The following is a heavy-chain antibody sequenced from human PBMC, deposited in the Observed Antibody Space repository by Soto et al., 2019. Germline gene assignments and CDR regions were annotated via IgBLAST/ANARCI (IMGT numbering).Heavy chain of an antibody. CDR1: GFTFSSYA. V-gene: IGHV3-30-3*01. CDR3: ERNTLVGGFGGAFDI. Sequence: QVQLVESGGGVVQPGRSLRLSCAASGFTFSSYAMHWVRQAPGKGLEWVAVISYDGSNKYYADSVKGRFTISRDNSKNSLYMKMKGVRVGDTAVYYGERNTLVGGFGGAFDIWGKGTMVTFS. J-gene: IGHJ3*02. CDR2: ISYDGSNK. D-gene: IGHD3-10*01.